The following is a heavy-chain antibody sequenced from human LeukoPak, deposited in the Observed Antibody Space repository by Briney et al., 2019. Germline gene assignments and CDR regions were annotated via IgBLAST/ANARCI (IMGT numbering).Heavy chain of an antibody. CDR3: ARGPRYNWNYGGWFDP. J-gene: IGHJ5*02. V-gene: IGHV1-8*03. CDR2: MNPNSGNT. CDR1: GYTFTSYD. D-gene: IGHD1-7*01. Sequence: ASVKVSCKASGYTFTSYDINWVRQATGQGLEWMGWMNPNSGNTGYAQKFQGRVTITTDTSINTAYMELSSLRSEDTAVYYCARGPRYNWNYGGWFDPWGQGTLVTVSS.